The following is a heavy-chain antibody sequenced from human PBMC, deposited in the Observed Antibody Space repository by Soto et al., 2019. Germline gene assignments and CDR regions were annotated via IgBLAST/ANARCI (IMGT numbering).Heavy chain of an antibody. CDR1: GFTFTNAW. CDR2: IRSESDGGTV. V-gene: IGHV3-15*01. CDR3: TTDQVDSRTFNPSDY. Sequence: EVHLVESGGGLVKPGGSLRLSCAASGFTFTNAWMMWVRQVPGKGLEWVAHIRSESDGGTVNYAAPVRGRFTISRDDSKNTLYLQMNSLDTEDTAVYYCTTDQVDSRTFNPSDYWGQGTLVTVSS. J-gene: IGHJ4*02. D-gene: IGHD6-13*01.